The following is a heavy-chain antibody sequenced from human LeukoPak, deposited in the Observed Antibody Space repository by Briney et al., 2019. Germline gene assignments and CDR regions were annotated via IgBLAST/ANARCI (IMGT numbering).Heavy chain of an antibody. J-gene: IGHJ4*02. Sequence: GGSLTLSCAASGFTFSSYTMSWVRQAPGKGLEWVSTITTSDGNTYYADSVKGRFTVSRDNSKNTLFLQMNSLRAEDTAVYYCAKDGGLWVSAHWGDSWGRGSLVTVSS. D-gene: IGHD7-27*01. CDR3: AKDGGLWVSAHWGDS. V-gene: IGHV3-23*01. CDR1: GFTFSSYT. CDR2: ITTSDGNT.